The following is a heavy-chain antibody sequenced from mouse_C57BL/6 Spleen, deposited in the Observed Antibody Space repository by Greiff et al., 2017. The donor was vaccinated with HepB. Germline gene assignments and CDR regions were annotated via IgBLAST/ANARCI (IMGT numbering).Heavy chain of an antibody. CDR1: GYTFTSYW. CDR2: INPSNGGT. J-gene: IGHJ2*01. Sequence: QVQLQQPGTELVKPGASVKLSCKASGYTFTSYWMHWVKQRPGQGLEWIGNINPSNGGTNYNEKFKSKATLTVDKSSSTAYMQLSSLTSEDSAVYYCARYWAYGNYRGYYFDYWGQGTTLTVSS. CDR3: ARYWAYGNYRGYYFDY. D-gene: IGHD2-1*01. V-gene: IGHV1-53*01.